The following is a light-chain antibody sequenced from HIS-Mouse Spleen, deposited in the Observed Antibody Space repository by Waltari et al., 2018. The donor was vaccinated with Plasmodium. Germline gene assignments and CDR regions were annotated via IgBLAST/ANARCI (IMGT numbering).Light chain of an antibody. CDR2: RDS. J-gene: IGLJ2*01. V-gene: IGLV3-9*01. Sequence: SYELTQPLSVSVALGQTARTTCGGNNIGCKNVHGYQQKPGQAPVLVIYRDSNRPSGIPERFSGSNSGNTATLTISRAQAGDEADYYCQVWDSSTANVVFGGGTKLTVL. CDR3: QVWDSSTANVV. CDR1: NIGCKN.